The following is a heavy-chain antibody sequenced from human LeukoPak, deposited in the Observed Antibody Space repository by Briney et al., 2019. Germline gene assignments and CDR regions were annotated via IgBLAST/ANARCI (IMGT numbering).Heavy chain of an antibody. D-gene: IGHD2-2*01. CDR2: IRYDGSNK. V-gene: IGHV3-30*02. Sequence: PGGSLRLSCAASGFTFNSYVMHWVRQAPGKVLEWVAFIRYDGSNKYYADSVKGRFTISRDNAKNSLYLQMNSLRAEDTALYHCARAGCSSTSCLFDYWGQGTLVTVSS. CDR1: GFTFNSYV. J-gene: IGHJ4*02. CDR3: ARAGCSSTSCLFDY.